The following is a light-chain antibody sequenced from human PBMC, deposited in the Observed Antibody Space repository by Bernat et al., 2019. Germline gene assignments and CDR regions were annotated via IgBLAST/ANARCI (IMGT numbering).Light chain of an antibody. CDR3: QQRSTTPWT. V-gene: IGKV1-39*01. CDR1: QNISNY. J-gene: IGKJ1*01. Sequence: DIQMTQSPSSLSASVGDRVTITCRASQNISNYLNWYQQKPGKAPKLLVSAASSLQSGVPSSFSGSGSGTDFTLTISSLQPDDFATYCCQQRSTTPWTFGLGTKVGIK. CDR2: AAS.